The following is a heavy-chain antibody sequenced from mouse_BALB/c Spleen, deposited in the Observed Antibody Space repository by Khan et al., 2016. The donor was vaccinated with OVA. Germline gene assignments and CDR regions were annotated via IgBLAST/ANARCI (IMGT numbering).Heavy chain of an antibody. CDR1: GYSITSGYG. CDR3: ARTARIKY. CDR2: ISYSGST. J-gene: IGHJ2*01. Sequence: EVQRQGSGPGLVKPSQSLSLTCTVTGYSITSGYGWNWIRQFPGNKLEWMGYISYSGSTNYNPSLKSRISITRDTSKNQFFLQLNAVTTEDTATYYCARTARIKYWGQGTTLTVSS. D-gene: IGHD1-2*01. V-gene: IGHV3-2*02.